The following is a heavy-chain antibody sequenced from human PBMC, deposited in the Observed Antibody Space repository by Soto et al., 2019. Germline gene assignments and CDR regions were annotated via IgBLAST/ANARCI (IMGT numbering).Heavy chain of an antibody. CDR1: GFTVSSNY. D-gene: IGHD1-26*01. Sequence: PGGSLRLSCAASGFTVSSNYMSWVRQAPGKGLEWVSVIYSGGSTYYADSVKGRFTISRDNSKNTLYLQMNSLRAEDTAVYYCAGQVGATSYYFDYWGQGTLVTVSS. J-gene: IGHJ4*02. CDR3: AGQVGATSYYFDY. V-gene: IGHV3-66*04. CDR2: IYSGGST.